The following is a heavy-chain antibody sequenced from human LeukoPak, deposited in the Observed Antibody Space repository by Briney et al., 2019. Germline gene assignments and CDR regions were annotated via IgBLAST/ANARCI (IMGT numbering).Heavy chain of an antibody. J-gene: IGHJ5*02. CDR2: IYGSGTT. D-gene: IGHD3-10*01. CDR1: GGSISSY. Sequence: SETLSLTCTVSGGSISSYWSWIRQPAGKGLEWIGRIYGSGTTTYNPSLKSRVSMSIDTSKNQFSLKLMSVTAADTAVYNCARDSGTTGEVKFDPWGQGTLVTVSS. CDR3: ARDSGTTGEVKFDP. V-gene: IGHV4-4*07.